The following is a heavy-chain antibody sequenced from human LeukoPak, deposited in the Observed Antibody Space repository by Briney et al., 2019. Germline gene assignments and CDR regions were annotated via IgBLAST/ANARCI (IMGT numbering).Heavy chain of an antibody. CDR1: GYSISSGYY. CDR2: IYHSRST. Sequence: KPSETLSLTCAVSGYSISSGYYWGWIRQPPGKGLEWIGSIYHSRSTYYNPSLKSRVTISVDTSKNQFSLTLSSVTAADTAVYYCARRRDFWSGYYPNWFDPWGQGTLVTVSS. D-gene: IGHD3-3*01. CDR3: ARRRDFWSGYYPNWFDP. V-gene: IGHV4-38-2*01. J-gene: IGHJ5*02.